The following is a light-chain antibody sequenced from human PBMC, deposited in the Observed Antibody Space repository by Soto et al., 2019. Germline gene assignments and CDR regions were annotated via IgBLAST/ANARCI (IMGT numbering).Light chain of an antibody. J-gene: IGLJ1*01. CDR1: SSDVGSYNL. V-gene: IGLV2-23*02. Sequence: QSVLTQPASVSGSPGQSITISCTGTSSDVGSYNLVSWYQQHPGKAPKLMIYEVSKRPSGVSNRFSGSKSGNTASLTISGLQAEDEADYYCCSYAGSFFGTGTRSPS. CDR3: CSYAGSF. CDR2: EVS.